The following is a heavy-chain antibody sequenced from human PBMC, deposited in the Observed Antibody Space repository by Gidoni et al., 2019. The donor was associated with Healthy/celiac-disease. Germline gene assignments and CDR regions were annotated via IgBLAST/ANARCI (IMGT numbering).Heavy chain of an antibody. J-gene: IGHJ3*02. V-gene: IGHV1-69*01. CDR2: IIHICGTA. CDR3: ARDPDYDSYLVRDAFDI. Sequence: QVQQVQSGAEVTKLGSSVKVSCKASGGTFCSYAISWVRQAAGQGLEWMGVIIHICGTADYAQKFQGRVTINADESTSTAYMEMSSLRSEDTAVYYCARDPDYDSYLVRDAFDIWGQGTMVTVSS. CDR1: GGTFCSYA. D-gene: IGHD3-22*01.